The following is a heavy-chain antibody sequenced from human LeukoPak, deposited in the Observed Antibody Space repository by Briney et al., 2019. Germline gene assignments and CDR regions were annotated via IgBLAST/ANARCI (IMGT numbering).Heavy chain of an antibody. Sequence: GGSLRLSCAASGFTFSSYEMNWVRQAPGKGLEWVSYISSSGSTIYYADSVKGRFTISRDNDKNSLYLQMNSLRAEDTAVYYCARDAPSVELKPFDYWGQGTLVTVSS. J-gene: IGHJ4*02. CDR3: ARDAPSVELKPFDY. CDR1: GFTFSSYE. D-gene: IGHD1-26*01. CDR2: ISSSGSTI. V-gene: IGHV3-48*03.